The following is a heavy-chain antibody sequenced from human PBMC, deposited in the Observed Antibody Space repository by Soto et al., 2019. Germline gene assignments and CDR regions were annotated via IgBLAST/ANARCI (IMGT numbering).Heavy chain of an antibody. CDR2: INSDGSST. D-gene: IGHD6-19*01. CDR3: ARGAPVRSGWYFDY. J-gene: IGHJ4*02. V-gene: IGHV3-74*01. CDR1: GFTFSSYW. Sequence: EVQLVESGGGLVQPGGSLRLSCAASGFTFSSYWMHWVRQAPGKGLVWVSRINSDGSSTSYADSVKGRFTISRDNAKNTLYLPLNSLRAEDTAVYYCARGAPVRSGWYFDYWGQGTLVTVSS.